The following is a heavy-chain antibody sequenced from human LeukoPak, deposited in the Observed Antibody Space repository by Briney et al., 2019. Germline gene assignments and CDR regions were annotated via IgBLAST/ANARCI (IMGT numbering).Heavy chain of an antibody. CDR3: AKDGGWRGAAADY. V-gene: IGHV3-23*01. CDR1: EFTFDNYA. J-gene: IGHJ4*02. D-gene: IGHD6-13*01. Sequence: GGSLRLSCAASEFTFDNYAMSWVRQAPGKGLEWVSVISGSGYYSYYADSVKGRFTVSRDNSKTTLYLQMNSLRADDTAVYYCAKDGGWRGAAADYWGQGTLVTVSS. CDR2: ISGSGYYS.